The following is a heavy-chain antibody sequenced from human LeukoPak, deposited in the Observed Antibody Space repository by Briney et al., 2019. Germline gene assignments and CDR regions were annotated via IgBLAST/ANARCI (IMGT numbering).Heavy chain of an antibody. CDR2: ISGSGGST. CDR1: GFTFSSFT. J-gene: IGHJ4*02. D-gene: IGHD6-19*01. V-gene: IGHV3-23*01. Sequence: SGGSLRLSCAASGFTFSSFTMNWVRQAPGKGPEWVSAISGSGGSTYYADSVKGRFTISRDNSKNTLYLQMNSLRAEDTAIYYCATTLKQYSSGWYYFDYWGQGTLVTVSS. CDR3: ATTLKQYSSGWYYFDY.